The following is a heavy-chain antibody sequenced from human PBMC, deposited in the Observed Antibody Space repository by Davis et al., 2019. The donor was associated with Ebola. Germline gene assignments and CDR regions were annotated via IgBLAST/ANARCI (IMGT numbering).Heavy chain of an antibody. Sequence: GESLKTPCAASGFTVSNSVITWVRQAPGQGLQWVSGMDVTGVNKQYADPVKGRFPISRDTSKNTLYLQMNSLRADDTAVYFCAKGMRGLGAFDLWGQGTLVTVAS. CDR2: MDVTGVNK. V-gene: IGHV3-23*01. J-gene: IGHJ3*01. CDR1: GFTVSNSV. CDR3: AKGMRGLGAFDL. D-gene: IGHD3-16*01.